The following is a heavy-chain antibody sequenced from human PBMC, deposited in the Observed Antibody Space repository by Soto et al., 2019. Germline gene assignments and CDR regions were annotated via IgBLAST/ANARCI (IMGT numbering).Heavy chain of an antibody. D-gene: IGHD2-2*01. Sequence: GGSLRLSCAASGFTFSNAWMSWVRQAPGKGLEWVGRIKSKTDGGTTDYAAPVKGRFTISRDDSKNTMYLQMNSLKTEDTAVYYCTTEWQGYCSSTSCSSFEYWGQGTLVTVSS. CDR1: GFTFSNAW. CDR3: TTEWQGYCSSTSCSSFEY. V-gene: IGHV3-15*01. J-gene: IGHJ4*02. CDR2: IKSKTDGGTT.